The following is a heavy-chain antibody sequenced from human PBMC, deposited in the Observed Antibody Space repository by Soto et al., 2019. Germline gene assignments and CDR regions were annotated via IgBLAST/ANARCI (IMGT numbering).Heavy chain of an antibody. Sequence: GGSLRLSCAASGFTVSSKYMNWVRQAPGKGLEWLSSISSSGYIFSTDSVRGRFTISRDNAKNSVYLQINSLRAEDTAVYFCARDCSGGSCYPGMDVWGQGTTVTVSS. J-gene: IGHJ6*02. CDR2: ISSSGYI. V-gene: IGHV3-21*01. CDR3: ARDCSGGSCYPGMDV. D-gene: IGHD2-15*01. CDR1: GFTVSSKY.